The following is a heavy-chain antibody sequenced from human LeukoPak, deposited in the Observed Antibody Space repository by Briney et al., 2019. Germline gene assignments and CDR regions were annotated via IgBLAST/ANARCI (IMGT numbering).Heavy chain of an antibody. CDR1: GFTLSSYW. J-gene: IGHJ4*02. CDR2: IDQDGSSK. D-gene: IGHD1-26*01. Sequence: GGSLRLSCAASGFTLSSYWMSWVRQAPGKGLEWVANIDQDGSSKHYVDSVKGRFTISRDDAKNSLYLQMNSLRAEDTAVYYCARDLFSGSYYEDFWGQGTLVTVSS. CDR3: ARDLFSGSYYEDF. V-gene: IGHV3-7*01.